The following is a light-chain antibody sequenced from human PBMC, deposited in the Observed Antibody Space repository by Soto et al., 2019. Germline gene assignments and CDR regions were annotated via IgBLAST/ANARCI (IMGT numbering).Light chain of an antibody. CDR2: GAS. V-gene: IGKV3-20*01. CDR3: QQYGSSPPWT. CDR1: QSVSSSY. Sequence: EMVLTQSPGSLSWSPLERGTLSCRASQSVSSSYLAWYQQKPGQAPRLLIYGASSRATGIPDRFSGSGSGTDFTLTISRLEPEDFAVYYCQQYGSSPPWTFGQGTKLDIK. J-gene: IGKJ1*01.